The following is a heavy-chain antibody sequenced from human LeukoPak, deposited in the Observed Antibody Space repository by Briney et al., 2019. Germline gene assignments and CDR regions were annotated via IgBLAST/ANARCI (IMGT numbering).Heavy chain of an antibody. CDR3: ARGPPVRGVIALPY. D-gene: IGHD3-10*01. CDR1: GYTFTGYY. Sequence: ASVKVSCKASGYTFTGYYVHWVRQAPGQGLEWMGWINPNSGGTNYAQKFQGRVTMTRDTSISTAYMELSRLRSDDTAVYYCARGPPVRGVIALPYWGQGTLVTVSS. J-gene: IGHJ4*02. V-gene: IGHV1-2*02. CDR2: INPNSGGT.